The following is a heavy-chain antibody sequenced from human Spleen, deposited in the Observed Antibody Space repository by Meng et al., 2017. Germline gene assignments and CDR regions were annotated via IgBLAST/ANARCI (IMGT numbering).Heavy chain of an antibody. V-gene: IGHV3-30*01. D-gene: IGHD6-13*01. CDR3: ARGRIIAAAGTGRFDY. CDR1: GFTFSSYS. CDR2: ISYDGNNK. Sequence: GESLKISCAASGFTFSSYSMHWVRQAPGKGLEWVAVISYDGNNKYYADSVKGRFTISRDNSRNTAYLQLNSLRAEDTAVYYCARGRIIAAAGTGRFDYWGQGTLVTVSS. J-gene: IGHJ4*02.